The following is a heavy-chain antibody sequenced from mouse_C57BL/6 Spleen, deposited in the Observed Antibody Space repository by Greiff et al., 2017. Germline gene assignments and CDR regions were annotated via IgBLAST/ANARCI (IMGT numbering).Heavy chain of an antibody. Sequence: QVQLKQPGTELVKPGASVKLSCKASGYTFTSYWMHWVKQRPGQGLEWIGNINPSNGGTNYNEKFKSKATLTVDKSSSTAYMQLSSLTSEDSAVYYCARSAFTTVVAPNAWWGQGTLVTVSA. CDR1: GYTFTSYW. CDR2: INPSNGGT. J-gene: IGHJ3*01. CDR3: ARSAFTTVVAPNAW. V-gene: IGHV1-53*01. D-gene: IGHD1-1*01.